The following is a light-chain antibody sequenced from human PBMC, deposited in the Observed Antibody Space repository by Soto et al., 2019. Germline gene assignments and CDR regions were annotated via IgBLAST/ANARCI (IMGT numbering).Light chain of an antibody. CDR2: RAS. V-gene: IGKV3-20*01. Sequence: EIVLTQSPGTLSLSPGERDTLSCRASQSVSSGYLAWYQQKPGQAPRLLIYRASRRALGLPDRFSGSGSGTDFTLTISRLEPEDFAVYYCQQYGSSPITFGQGTRLEIK. CDR3: QQYGSSPIT. J-gene: IGKJ5*01. CDR1: QSVSSGY.